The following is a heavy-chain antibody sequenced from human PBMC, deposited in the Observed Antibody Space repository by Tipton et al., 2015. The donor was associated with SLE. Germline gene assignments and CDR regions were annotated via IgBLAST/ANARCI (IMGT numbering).Heavy chain of an antibody. J-gene: IGHJ4*02. CDR3: ARGRVDYIRGTYRPSSFDY. D-gene: IGHD3-16*02. Sequence: TLSLTCAVNGESSSGYYWSWIRQSPGKALEWIGDIHDSGSSIYNPSLKSRVSISVDTSKDQISLRLTSLTAADTAVYFCARGRVDYIRGTYRPSSFDYWGQGTLVPVSS. CDR1: GESSSGYY. V-gene: IGHV4-34*01. CDR2: IHDSGSS.